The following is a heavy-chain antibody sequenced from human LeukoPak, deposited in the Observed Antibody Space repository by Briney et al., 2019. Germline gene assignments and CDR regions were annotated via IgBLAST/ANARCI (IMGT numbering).Heavy chain of an antibody. CDR1: GFTFSSYA. V-gene: IGHV3-23*01. D-gene: IGHD2-21*02. Sequence: GGSLGLSCAASGFTFSSYAMSWVRQAPGKGLEWVSAISGSGGSTYYADSVKGRFTISRDNSKNTLYLQMNSLRAEDTAVYYCAKLLSHCGGDCYPPGGLYDYWGQGTLVTVSS. CDR3: AKLLSHCGGDCYPPGGLYDY. J-gene: IGHJ4*02. CDR2: ISGSGGST.